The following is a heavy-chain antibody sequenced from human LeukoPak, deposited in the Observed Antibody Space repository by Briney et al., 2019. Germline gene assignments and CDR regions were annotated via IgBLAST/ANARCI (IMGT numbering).Heavy chain of an antibody. V-gene: IGHV3-23*01. CDR2: ISGSGGGT. Sequence: PGGSLRLSCAASGFTLSSSAMSWVRQAPGKGLEWLSGISGSGGGTYYADSVKGRFTTSRDNAKETLYLQMNSLRPEDTAVYYCARGYRYDFWSGYSQYYFDYWGQGTLVTVSS. CDR3: ARGYRYDFWSGYSQYYFDY. D-gene: IGHD3-3*01. J-gene: IGHJ4*02. CDR1: GFTLSSSA.